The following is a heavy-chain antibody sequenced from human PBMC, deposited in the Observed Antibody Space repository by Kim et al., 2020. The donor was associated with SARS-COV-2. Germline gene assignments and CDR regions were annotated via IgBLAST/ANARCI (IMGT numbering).Heavy chain of an antibody. D-gene: IGHD6-13*01. CDR3: ARTGIGATGYFDY. Sequence: YAESVKSRITINPDTSKNQFSLQLNSVSPEDTAVYFCARTGIGATGYFDYWGQGTLVTVSS. V-gene: IGHV6-1*01. J-gene: IGHJ4*02.